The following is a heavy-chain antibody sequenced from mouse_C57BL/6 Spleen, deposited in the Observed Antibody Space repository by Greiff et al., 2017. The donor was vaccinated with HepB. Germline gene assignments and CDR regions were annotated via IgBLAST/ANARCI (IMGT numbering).Heavy chain of an antibody. CDR1: GYTFTSYW. D-gene: IGHD1-1*01. CDR2: IDPSDSYT. CDR3: ARSYYGSKVDY. Sequence: QVQLQQPGAELVKPGASVKLSCKASGYTFTSYWMQWVIQRPGQGLEWIGEIDPSDSYTNYNQKFKGKATVTVDTSSSTAYMQLSSLTSEDSAVYYCARSYYGSKVDYWGQGTTLTVSS. V-gene: IGHV1-50*01. J-gene: IGHJ2*01.